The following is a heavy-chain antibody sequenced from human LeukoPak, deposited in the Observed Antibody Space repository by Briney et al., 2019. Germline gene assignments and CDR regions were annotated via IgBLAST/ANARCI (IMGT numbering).Heavy chain of an antibody. CDR1: GGSFSGYY. V-gene: IGHV4-34*01. J-gene: IGHJ4*02. Sequence: SETLSLTCAVYGGSFSGYYWSWIRQPPGKGLEWIGEVNHRGSTNYNPSLKSRVTISVDTSKSQLSLKLSSVTAADTAAYYCARYGGYFDYWGQGTLVTVSS. D-gene: IGHD3-10*01. CDR3: ARYGGYFDY. CDR2: VNHRGST.